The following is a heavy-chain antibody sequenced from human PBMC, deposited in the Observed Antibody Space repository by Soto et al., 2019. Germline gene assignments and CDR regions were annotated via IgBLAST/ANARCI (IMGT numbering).Heavy chain of an antibody. V-gene: IGHV5-10-1*01. D-gene: IGHD2-15*01. CDR3: AGRESAYCSGGTCSVLAY. CDR1: GYSFASYW. CDR2: IDPSDSYT. Sequence: GESLKISCKGSGYSFASYWITWVRQMPGKGLEWMGRIDPSDSYTTYSPSFHGHVTFSVDKSISTAYLHWSSLEASDTAMYYCAGRESAYCSGGTCSVLAYWGQGTQVTVSS. J-gene: IGHJ4*02.